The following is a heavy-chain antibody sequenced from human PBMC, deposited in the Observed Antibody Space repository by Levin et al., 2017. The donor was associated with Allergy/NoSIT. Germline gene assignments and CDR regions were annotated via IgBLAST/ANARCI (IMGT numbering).Heavy chain of an antibody. CDR2: INSDGSST. Sequence: GGSLRLSCAASGFTFSSYWMHWVRQAPGKGLVWVSRINSDGSSTSYADSVKGRFTISRDNAKNTLYLQMNSLRAEDTAVYYCASIEVVPAAPPFDAFDIWGQGTMVTVSS. D-gene: IGHD2-2*01. J-gene: IGHJ3*02. CDR1: GFTFSSYW. CDR3: ASIEVVPAAPPFDAFDI. V-gene: IGHV3-74*01.